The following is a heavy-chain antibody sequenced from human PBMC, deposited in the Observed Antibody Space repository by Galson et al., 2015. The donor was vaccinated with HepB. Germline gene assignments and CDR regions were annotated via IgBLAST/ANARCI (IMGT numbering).Heavy chain of an antibody. CDR2: IRSKAYGGAP. CDR3: ARSITMMGHDAFDI. V-gene: IGHV3-49*04. J-gene: IGHJ3*02. Sequence: SLRLSCAGSGFTFGDYAMGWVRQAPGKGLEWVGFIRSKAYGGAPEYAASVKGRFPISRDDSKSIAYLQMNSLKIEDTAVYYCARSITMMGHDAFDIWGQGTMVTVSS. CDR1: GFTFGDYA. D-gene: IGHD3-22*01.